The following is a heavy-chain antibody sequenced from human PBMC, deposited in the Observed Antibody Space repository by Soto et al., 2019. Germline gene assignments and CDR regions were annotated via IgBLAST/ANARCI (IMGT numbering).Heavy chain of an antibody. J-gene: IGHJ4*02. CDR2: IWYDGSNK. Sequence: QVQLVESGGGVVQPGRSLRLSCAASGFTFSSYGMHWVRQAPGKGLEWVAVIWYDGSNKYNADSVKGRFTISRDNSKNTMYVQMNSLRAGATAVYYCAREFWSGPFDYWGQGTLVTVSS. CDR3: AREFWSGPFDY. CDR1: GFTFSSYG. D-gene: IGHD3-3*01. V-gene: IGHV3-33*01.